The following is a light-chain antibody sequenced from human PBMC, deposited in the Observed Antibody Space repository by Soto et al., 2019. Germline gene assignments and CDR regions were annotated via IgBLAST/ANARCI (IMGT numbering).Light chain of an antibody. V-gene: IGKV3-15*01. Sequence: ERVVTPFPATLSLSPGGRASLPCRASHTISTNLAWYQQKPGQAPRLLIYGASTRATGIPARFSGSGSETEFTLTITSLQPEDFAVYYCQQYNNWPRTFGQGTKVDIK. CDR2: GAS. CDR3: QQYNNWPRT. CDR1: HTISTN. J-gene: IGKJ1*01.